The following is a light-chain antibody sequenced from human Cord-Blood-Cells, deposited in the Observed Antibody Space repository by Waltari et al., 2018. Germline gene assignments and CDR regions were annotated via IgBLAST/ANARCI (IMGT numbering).Light chain of an antibody. CDR3: CSYAGSSTWV. V-gene: IGLV2-23*01. CDR2: EGS. Sequence: QSALTQPASVSGSPGQSITISCTGTSSDVGSYNLVSWYQQHPGKAPKLMIYEGSKRPSGVSNRFAGSKSCNTASLTISGLQAEDEADYYCCSYAGSSTWVFGGGTKLTFL. J-gene: IGLJ3*02. CDR1: SSDVGSYNL.